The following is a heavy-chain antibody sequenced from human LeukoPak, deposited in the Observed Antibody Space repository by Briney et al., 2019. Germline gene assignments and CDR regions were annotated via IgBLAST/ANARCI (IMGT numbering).Heavy chain of an antibody. Sequence: GASVKVSCKASGYTFTSYDINWVRQATRQGLEWMGWMNPNSGNTGYAQKFQGRVTMTRNTSISTAYMELSSLRSEDTAVYYCARVIMVRGVIKSYNWFDPWGQGTLVTVSS. D-gene: IGHD3-10*01. CDR1: GYTFTSYD. CDR2: MNPNSGNT. V-gene: IGHV1-8*01. CDR3: ARVIMVRGVIKSYNWFDP. J-gene: IGHJ5*02.